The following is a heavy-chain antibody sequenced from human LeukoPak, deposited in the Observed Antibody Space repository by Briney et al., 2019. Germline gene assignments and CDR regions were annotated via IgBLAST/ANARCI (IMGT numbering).Heavy chain of an antibody. CDR2: IYYSGST. CDR3: ASTAVDHNWFDP. V-gene: IGHV4-30-4*01. J-gene: IGHJ5*02. CDR1: GGSISSGDYY. Sequence: SETLSLTCTVSGGSISSGDYYWSWIRQPPGKGLEWIGYIYYSGSTYYNPSLKSRVTISVETSKNQFSLKLSSVTAADTAVYYCASTAVDHNWFDPWGQGTLVTVS. D-gene: IGHD2-21*02.